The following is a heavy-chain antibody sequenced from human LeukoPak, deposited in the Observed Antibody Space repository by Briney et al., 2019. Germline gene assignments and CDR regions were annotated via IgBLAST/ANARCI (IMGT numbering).Heavy chain of an antibody. V-gene: IGHV3-48*03. J-gene: IGHJ4*02. D-gene: IGHD1-26*01. CDR1: GFTFNTYE. CDR3: ASGAQSDY. CDR2: VSSSGTTM. Sequence: GGSLRLSCAASGFTFNTYEVSWVRQAPGKGLEWVSCVSSSGTTMYHADSVKGRFTISRDNSKNSLYLQMNSLRAEDTAVYYCASGAQSDYWGQGTLVTVSS.